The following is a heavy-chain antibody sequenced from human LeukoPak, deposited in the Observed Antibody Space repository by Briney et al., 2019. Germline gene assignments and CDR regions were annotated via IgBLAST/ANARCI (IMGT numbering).Heavy chain of an antibody. Sequence: GSSVTVSCKASGGIFSTSAISWVRQAPGHGLEWMGGISPISETPNYALRFQGRVTITRDESTATAYMELTSLRSDDTAVYYCASGYYYGSSSYYHTGYLDHWAQGTLVTVSS. CDR2: ISPISETP. D-gene: IGHD3-10*01. V-gene: IGHV1-69*05. CDR3: ASGYYYGSSSYYHTGYLDH. J-gene: IGHJ4*02. CDR1: GGIFSTSA.